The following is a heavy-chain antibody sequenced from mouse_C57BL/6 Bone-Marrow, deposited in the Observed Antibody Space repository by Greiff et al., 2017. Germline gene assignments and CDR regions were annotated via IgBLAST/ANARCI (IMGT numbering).Heavy chain of an antibody. CDR2: LDTSDSYT. V-gene: IGHV1-50*01. J-gene: IGHJ3*01. CDR3: ARDDYARFAY. CDR1: GYTFTSYW. D-gene: IGHD2-4*01. Sequence: QVQLQQPGAELVKPGASVKLSCKASGYTFTSYWMQWVKQRPGQCLEWIGELDTSDSYTNYNQTLKGKATLTVDTSSSPAYMQRSSLTSENSAVYYCARDDYARFAYWGQGTLVTVSA.